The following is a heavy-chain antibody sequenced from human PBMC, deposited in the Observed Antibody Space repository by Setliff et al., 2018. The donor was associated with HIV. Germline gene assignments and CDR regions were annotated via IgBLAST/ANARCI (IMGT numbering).Heavy chain of an antibody. CDR1: GGSISSNNYY. V-gene: IGHV4-39*07. CDR3: ARVVVERATIFDF. D-gene: IGHD5-12*01. CDR2: IFYSETVYYGGRT. Sequence: SETLSLTCTVSGGSISSNNYYWGWIRQPPGKGLEWIGSIFYSETVYYGGRTYYSPSLKSRVTISVDTSKSQVSLKLSSVTAADTAVYYCARVVVERATIFDFWGPGTLVTVSS. J-gene: IGHJ4*02.